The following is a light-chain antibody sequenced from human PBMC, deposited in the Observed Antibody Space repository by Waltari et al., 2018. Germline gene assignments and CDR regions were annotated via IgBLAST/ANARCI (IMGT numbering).Light chain of an antibody. CDR3: QQYGSLPIT. V-gene: IGKV3-20*01. J-gene: IGKJ5*01. CDR1: QSLGSIY. Sequence: EVVLTQSPDTLSLSPGERATLSCRASQSLGSIYFAWYQPKPGQAPRLLIYGVSTRAAGVPDRFTGSGSGTDFTLTISRLEPEDFAVYFCQQYGSLPITFGQGARLEIK. CDR2: GVS.